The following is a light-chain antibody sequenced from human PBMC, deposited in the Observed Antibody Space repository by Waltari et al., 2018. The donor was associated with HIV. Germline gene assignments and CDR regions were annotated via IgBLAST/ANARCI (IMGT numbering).Light chain of an antibody. J-gene: IGLJ2*01. CDR1: SSNIGSSY. V-gene: IGLV1-47*01. CDR2: RNN. Sequence: QSALTQPPSVFGTPGQRVTLSCSGSSSNIGSSYVYWYRQLPGTAPKVVISRNNHRPSAVPDRFSGSKSGTSASLAISGLRSDDEADYYCAAWDDRLSGPIFGGGTKLTVL. CDR3: AAWDDRLSGPI.